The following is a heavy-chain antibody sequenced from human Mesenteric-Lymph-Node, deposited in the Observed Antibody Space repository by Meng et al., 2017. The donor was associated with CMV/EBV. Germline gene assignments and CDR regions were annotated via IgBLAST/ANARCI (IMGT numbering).Heavy chain of an antibody. CDR3: AKALVVPAAILGEVDYYYYYGMDV. J-gene: IGHJ6*02. CDR2: ISSSGSTI. Sequence: GESLKISCAASGFTFSSYEMNWVRQAPGKGLEWVSYISSSGSTIYYADSVKGRFTISRDNAKNSLYLQMNSLRAEDTAVYYCAKALVVPAAILGEVDYYYYYGMDVWGQGTTVTVSS. V-gene: IGHV3-48*03. D-gene: IGHD2-2*02. CDR1: GFTFSSYE.